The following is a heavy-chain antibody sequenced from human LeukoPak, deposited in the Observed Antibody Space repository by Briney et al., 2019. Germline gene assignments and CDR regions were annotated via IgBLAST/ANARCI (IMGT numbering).Heavy chain of an antibody. V-gene: IGHV3-23*01. J-gene: IGHJ6*03. CDR3: AKDAADGGYYYYMDV. D-gene: IGHD3-16*01. CDR2: ISGGGDTT. Sequence: GGSLRLSCAASGFTFNNYAMTWVRQAPGKGLEWVSTISGGGDTTYYADSVKGRFTISRDTSQNTLFLQLNSLRAEDTAVYYCAKDAADGGYYYYMDVWGKGTPVTVSS. CDR1: GFTFNNYA.